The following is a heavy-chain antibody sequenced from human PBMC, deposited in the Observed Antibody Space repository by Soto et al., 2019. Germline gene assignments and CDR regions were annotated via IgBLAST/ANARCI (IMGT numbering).Heavy chain of an antibody. J-gene: IGHJ4*02. CDR1: GFTFSNHW. V-gene: IGHV3-7*03. Sequence: GGSLRLSCVGSGFTFSNHWMNWVRQAPGQGLEWVANIKADGSEKYYVDSVKGRFTISRDNAKNSLYLQMNSLRAEDTAVYYCARARGVDYWGQGPQVTVSS. CDR3: ARARGVDY. D-gene: IGHD3-16*01. CDR2: IKADGSEK.